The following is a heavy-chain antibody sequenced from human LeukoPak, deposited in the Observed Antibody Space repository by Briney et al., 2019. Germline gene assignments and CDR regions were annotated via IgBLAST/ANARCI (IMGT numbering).Heavy chain of an antibody. CDR3: ARGRRLWSWFDP. V-gene: IGHV4-34*01. D-gene: IGHD2-21*01. Sequence: SETLSLTCAVYGGSFSDLYWSWIRQPPGKGLEWIEEINHSGKTNYNSSLKSRVTISLDTSNNQFSLRLHSVTAADTAVYYCARGRRLWSWFDPWGQGTLVTVSS. J-gene: IGHJ5*02. CDR1: GGSFSDLY. CDR2: INHSGKT.